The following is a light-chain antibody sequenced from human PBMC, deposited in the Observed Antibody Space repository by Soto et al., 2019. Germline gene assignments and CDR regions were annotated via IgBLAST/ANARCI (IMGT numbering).Light chain of an antibody. Sequence: EIVLTQSPGTLSLSPGERATLSCRASQNINSRYLAWYQQKPGQATRLLIYGTSSRATGIPDRFSGSGSGTDFTFTISRLEPEDFAVYYCQQFGSSPGFTFGPGTKVDIK. CDR1: QNINSRY. V-gene: IGKV3-20*01. CDR2: GTS. J-gene: IGKJ3*01. CDR3: QQFGSSPGFT.